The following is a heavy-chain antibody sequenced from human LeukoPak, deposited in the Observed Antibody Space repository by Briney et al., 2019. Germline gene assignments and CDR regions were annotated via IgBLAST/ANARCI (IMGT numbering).Heavy chain of an antibody. Sequence: GGSLRLSCAASGFTDSSSYMSWVRQAPGKGLEWVSVIYSGGSTYYADSVKGRFTISRHNSKNTLYLQMNSLRAEDTAVYYCARDIPDDSSGYWDSWQPYFDYWGQGTLVTVSS. D-gene: IGHD3-22*01. CDR3: ARDIPDDSSGYWDSWQPYFDY. V-gene: IGHV3-53*04. CDR2: IYSGGST. CDR1: GFTDSSSY. J-gene: IGHJ4*02.